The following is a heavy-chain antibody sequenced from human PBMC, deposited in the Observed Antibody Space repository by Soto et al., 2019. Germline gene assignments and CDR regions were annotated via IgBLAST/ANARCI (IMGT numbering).Heavy chain of an antibody. CDR3: ARDSNYYDSSGYPADFDY. J-gene: IGHJ4*02. Sequence: PGGSLRLSCAASRFTFSDYSMNWVRQAPGKGLEWVSYISGGGETIYYADSVRGRFTISRDNAKNSLYLQMNSLRAEDTAVYYCARDSNYYDSSGYPADFDYWGQGTLVTVSS. CDR2: ISGGGETI. D-gene: IGHD3-22*01. V-gene: IGHV3-48*04. CDR1: RFTFSDYS.